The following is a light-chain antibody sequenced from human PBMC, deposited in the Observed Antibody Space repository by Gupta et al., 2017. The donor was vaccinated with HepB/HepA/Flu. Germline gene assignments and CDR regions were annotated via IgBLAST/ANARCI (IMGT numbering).Light chain of an antibody. CDR1: QNINTF. J-gene: IGKJ3*01. CDR3: QERDDTPFI. V-gene: IGKV1-39*01. Sequence: DIQMTQSPSSLSASVGDRVTITCRASQNINTFLNWYQQKPGKAPKLLIYLASTLQSGVPSRFSGSGSGTDFTLTISSLQVEDFASYYCQERDDTPFIFGHGTKVDIK. CDR2: LAS.